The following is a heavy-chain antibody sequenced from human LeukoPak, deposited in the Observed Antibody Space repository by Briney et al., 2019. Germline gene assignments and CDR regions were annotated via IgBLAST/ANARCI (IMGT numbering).Heavy chain of an antibody. CDR3: ARAFKTGDYVWGSYRSIPFDY. J-gene: IGHJ4*02. D-gene: IGHD3-16*02. V-gene: IGHV4-31*03. CDR1: GGSISSGGYY. Sequence: PSQTLSLTCTVSGGSISSGGYYWSWIRQHPGKGLEWIGYIYYSGSTYYNPSLKSRVTISVDTSKNQFSLKLSSVTAAGTAVYYCARAFKTGDYVWGSYRSIPFDYWGQGTLVTVSS. CDR2: IYYSGST.